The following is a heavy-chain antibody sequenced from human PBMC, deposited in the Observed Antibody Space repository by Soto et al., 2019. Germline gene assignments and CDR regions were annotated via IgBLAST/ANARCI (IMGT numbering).Heavy chain of an antibody. V-gene: IGHV3-30-3*01. CDR3: AREIKYCSSTSCYPYFDY. CDR1: GFTFSSYA. CDR2: ISYDGSNK. Sequence: GGSLRLSCAASGFTFSSYAMHWVRQAPGKGLEWVAVISYDGSNKYYADSVKGRFTISRDNSKNTLYLQMNSLRAEDTAVYYCAREIKYCSSTSCYPYFDYWGQGTLVTVSS. J-gene: IGHJ4*02. D-gene: IGHD2-2*01.